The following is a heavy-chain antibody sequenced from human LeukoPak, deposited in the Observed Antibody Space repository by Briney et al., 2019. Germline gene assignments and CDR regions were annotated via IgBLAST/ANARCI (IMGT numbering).Heavy chain of an antibody. CDR2: IYYTGST. CDR1: GGSISSDAYY. V-gene: IGHV4-31*03. J-gene: IGHJ4*02. Sequence: PSQTLSLTCTVSGGSISSDAYYWNWIRQHPGKGLEWIRYIYYTGSTYYNPSLKSRVTISIDTSENQFSLKLSSVTAADTAVYYCARDHGDYRVIDYWGQGTLVTVSS. D-gene: IGHD4-17*01. CDR3: ARDHGDYRVIDY.